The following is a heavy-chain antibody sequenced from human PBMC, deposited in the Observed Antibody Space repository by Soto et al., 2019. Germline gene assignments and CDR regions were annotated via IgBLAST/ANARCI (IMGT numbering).Heavy chain of an antibody. CDR1: GYPFTGYS. CDR2: ISAYSGDT. Sequence: QIQLVQSGAEVKKPGASVKVSCKASGYPFTGYSVGWVRQAPGQGPEWMGWISAYSGDTYYAQRFQERLTIPTDASTRTAYMDLRSLRSDDTAVYYCARPSGSYGDYAWSLKYWGQGTLVTVSS. CDR3: ARPSGSYGDYAWSLKY. D-gene: IGHD4-17*01. J-gene: IGHJ4*02. V-gene: IGHV1-18*01.